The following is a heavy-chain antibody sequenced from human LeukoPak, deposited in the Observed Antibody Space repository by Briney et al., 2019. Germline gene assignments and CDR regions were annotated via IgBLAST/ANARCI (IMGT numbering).Heavy chain of an antibody. J-gene: IGHJ5*02. CDR1: GYTFTGYY. V-gene: IGHV1-2*02. CDR2: INPNSGGT. D-gene: IGHD2-2*02. CDR3: ARNVAGNIVVVPAAIHWFDP. Sequence: GASVKVSCKASGYTFTGYYMHWVRQAPGQGLEWMGWINPNSGGTNYAQKFQGRVTMTRDTSISTAYMELSRLRSDDTAVYYCARNVAGNIVVVPAAIHWFDPWGQGTLVTVSS.